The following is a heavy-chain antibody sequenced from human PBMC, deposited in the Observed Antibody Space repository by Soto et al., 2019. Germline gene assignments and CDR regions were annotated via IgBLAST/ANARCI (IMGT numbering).Heavy chain of an antibody. V-gene: IGHV3-33*06. CDR2: IWIDENIK. J-gene: IGHJ4*02. Sequence: GGSLRLSCATSGLNFNTFRMHWVRQAPGKGLEWVAVIWIDENIKYYADSVKGRFTISRDNSKNTLYLQMNSLRAEDTAVYYCANGRYYYDSSAYFAYWGQGTLVTVS. CDR1: GLNFNTFR. D-gene: IGHD3-22*01. CDR3: ANGRYYYDSSAYFAY.